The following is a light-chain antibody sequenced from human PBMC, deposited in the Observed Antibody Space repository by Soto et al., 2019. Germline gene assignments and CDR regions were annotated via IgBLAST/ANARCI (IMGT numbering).Light chain of an antibody. CDR2: GAS. CDR1: QSVSSSY. J-gene: IGKJ3*01. V-gene: IGKV3-20*01. Sequence: EIVLTQSPGTLSLSPGERATLSCRASQSVSSSYLAWYQQKPGQAPRLLIYGASSSATGIPDRFSGSGSGPDFTLTISRLEPEDFAVYYCQQYGSSPFTFGPGTKVDIK. CDR3: QQYGSSPFT.